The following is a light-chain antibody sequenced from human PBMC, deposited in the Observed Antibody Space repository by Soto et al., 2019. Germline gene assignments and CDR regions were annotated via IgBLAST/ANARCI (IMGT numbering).Light chain of an antibody. J-gene: IGKJ1*01. CDR2: GAS. CDR1: QRVTGN. CDR3: QQYNNWQT. Sequence: EMTQFSATLSVSPGERATLSCRASQRVTGNVAWYQQKHGQAPRLLIYGASTRATGIPGRFSGGVSGTEFTLTSSSLQSEDFEVYYCQQYNNWQTFGQGTKVEIK. V-gene: IGKV3-15*01.